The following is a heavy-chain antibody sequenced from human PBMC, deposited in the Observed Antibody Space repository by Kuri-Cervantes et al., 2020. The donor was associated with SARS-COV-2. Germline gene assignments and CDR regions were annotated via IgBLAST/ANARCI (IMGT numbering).Heavy chain of an antibody. D-gene: IGHD2-2*01. V-gene: IGHV4-39*01. CDR2: SFYSGST. Sequence: ESLKISCTVSGGSITSDYLWGWIRQPPGKGLEWIGNSFYSGSTFYNPSLKSRVTISVDTSKNQFSLELSSVTAADTAVYYCARATLVRYFDCLSQGTTVTVLL. CDR3: ARATLVRYFDC. J-gene: IGHJ4*03. CDR1: GGSITSDYL.